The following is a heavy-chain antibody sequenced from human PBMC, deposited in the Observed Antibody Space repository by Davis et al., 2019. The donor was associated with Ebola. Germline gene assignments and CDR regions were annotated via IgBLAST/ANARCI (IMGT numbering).Heavy chain of an antibody. V-gene: IGHV3-9*01. CDR3: AKDISVAGPNYFDY. CDR2: INWNSGSI. CDR1: GFTFDAYA. D-gene: IGHD6-19*01. Sequence: GGSLRLSCAASGFTFDAYAMHWVRHAPGKGLEWVSGINWNSGSIGYADSVKGRFTISRDNAKNTLYLQMNSLRAEDTALYYCAKDISVAGPNYFDYWGQGTLVTVSS. J-gene: IGHJ4*02.